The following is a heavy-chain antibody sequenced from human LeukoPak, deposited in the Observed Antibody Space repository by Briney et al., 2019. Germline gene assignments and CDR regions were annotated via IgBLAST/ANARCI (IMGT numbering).Heavy chain of an antibody. CDR2: SNYSGST. CDR3: ARDRRDYWGASYYGMDV. J-gene: IGHJ6*02. V-gene: IGHV4-39*07. Sequence: SSNYSGSTYYNPSLKSRVTRSVDTSKNQFSLKLSSVTAADTAVYYCARDRRDYWGASYYGMDVWGQGTTVTVSS. D-gene: IGHD7-27*01.